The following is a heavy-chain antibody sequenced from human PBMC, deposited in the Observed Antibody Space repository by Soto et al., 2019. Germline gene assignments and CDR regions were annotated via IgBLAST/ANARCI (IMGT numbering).Heavy chain of an antibody. J-gene: IGHJ4*02. CDR2: MNPNSGNT. Sequence: ASVKVSCKASGYTFTSYDINWVRQATGQGLEWMGWMNPNSGNTGYAQKFQGRVTMTRNTSISTAYMELSSLRSEDTAVYYCARVTGYCSGGSCYAFDYWGQGTLVTVSS. CDR3: ARVTGYCSGGSCYAFDY. V-gene: IGHV1-8*01. D-gene: IGHD2-15*01. CDR1: GYTFTSYD.